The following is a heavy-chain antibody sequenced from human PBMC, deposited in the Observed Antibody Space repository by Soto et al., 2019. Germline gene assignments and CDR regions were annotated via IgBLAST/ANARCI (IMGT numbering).Heavy chain of an antibody. CDR1: GGTISTYA. CDR3: ARGDGDNNAFDI. D-gene: IGHD1-20*01. Sequence: VLLVQSGAEVKQPGSSVEVSCKASGGTISTYAITWVRQAPGQGLEWVGGIIPIFRTPNYAQNLQGRVTITADESTSTAYMELSNLRSEDTAVYYCARGDGDNNAFDIWGQGTVVTVSS. CDR2: IIPIFRTP. J-gene: IGHJ3*02. V-gene: IGHV1-69*12.